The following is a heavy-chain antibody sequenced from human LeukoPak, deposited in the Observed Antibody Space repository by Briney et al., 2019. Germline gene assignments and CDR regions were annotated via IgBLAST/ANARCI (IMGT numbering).Heavy chain of an antibody. CDR2: INDDGSST. V-gene: IGHV3-74*01. Sequence: PGGSLRLSCAASGFTFSSDWMHWVRQAPGKGLVWVSRINDDGSSTSNADSVKGRFTISRDNAKNTLYLQMNSLRAEDTAVYYCARVREYSSGWYHFDSWGQGTLVTVSS. D-gene: IGHD6-19*01. CDR3: ARVREYSSGWYHFDS. CDR1: GFTFSSDW. J-gene: IGHJ4*02.